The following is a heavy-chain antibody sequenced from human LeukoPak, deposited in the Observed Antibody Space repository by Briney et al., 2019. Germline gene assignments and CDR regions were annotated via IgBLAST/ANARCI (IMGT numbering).Heavy chain of an antibody. J-gene: IGHJ6*03. Sequence: GESLKISCKGSGYSFSSYWIAWVRQMPGKGLEWMGIIYPGDSDTRYSPSFQGQVTISADNSISAAYLQWSSLKASDTAMYYCARQGRGYSPYYYYYMDVWGKGTTVTVSS. CDR3: ARQGRGYSPYYYYYMDV. CDR1: GYSFSSYW. CDR2: IYPGDSDT. V-gene: IGHV5-51*01. D-gene: IGHD5-24*01.